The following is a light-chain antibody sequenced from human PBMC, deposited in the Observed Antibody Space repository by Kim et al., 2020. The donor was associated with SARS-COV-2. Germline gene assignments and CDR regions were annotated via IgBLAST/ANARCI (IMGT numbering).Light chain of an antibody. CDR2: GAS. CDR1: QSVSNSY. V-gene: IGKV3-20*01. CDR3: VQHDSSPELT. J-gene: IGKJ4*01. Sequence: IVLTQSPGTLSLSPGERATLSCRTSQSVSNSYLTWYQQKPVHATRLLIYGASSRATVIPDRFSVSVSGSDFTLTITRLEPEDFALYYSVQHDSSPELTFGGGTKVDIK.